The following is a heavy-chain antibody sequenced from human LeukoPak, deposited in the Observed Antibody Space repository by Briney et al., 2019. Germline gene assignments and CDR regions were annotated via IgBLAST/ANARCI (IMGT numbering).Heavy chain of an antibody. CDR3: ARAPGQLWTPIDY. V-gene: IGHV1-2*02. CDR2: INPNSGGT. CDR1: GYTYTGYY. Sequence: GASVKVSCKSSGYTYTGYYMHWVRQAPGQGLEWMGWINPNSGGTNYAQKFQGRVTMTRDTSISTAYMELSRLRSDDTAVYYCARAPGQLWTPIDYWGQGTLVTVSS. J-gene: IGHJ4*02. D-gene: IGHD5-18*01.